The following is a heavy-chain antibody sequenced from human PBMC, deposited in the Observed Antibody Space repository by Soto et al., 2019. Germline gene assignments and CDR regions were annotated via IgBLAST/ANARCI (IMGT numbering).Heavy chain of an antibody. V-gene: IGHV3-30*18. CDR2: ISYDGSNK. CDR3: AKSRPYCSGGSCYSGSSLDD. Sequence: GGSLRLSCAASGFTFSSYGMHWVRQAPGKGLEWVAVISYDGSNKYYADSVKGRFTISRDNSKNTLYLQMNSLRAEDTAVYYCAKSRPYCSGGSCYSGSSLDDWGQGTLVTVSS. J-gene: IGHJ4*02. CDR1: GFTFSSYG. D-gene: IGHD2-15*01.